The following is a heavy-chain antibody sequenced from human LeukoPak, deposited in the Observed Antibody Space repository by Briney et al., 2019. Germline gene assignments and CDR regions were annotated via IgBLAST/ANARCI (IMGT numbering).Heavy chain of an antibody. CDR2: IRYDGSNK. V-gene: IGHV3-30*02. J-gene: IGHJ4*02. CDR3: AKDGAGRRGYYFDY. Sequence: GGSLRLSCAASGFTFSSYGMHWVRQAPGKGLEWVAFIRYDGSNKYYADSVKGRFTISRDNSKNTLYLQMNSLRAEDTAVYYCAKDGAGRRGYYFDYWGQGTLVTVSS. D-gene: IGHD6-19*01. CDR1: GFTFSSYG.